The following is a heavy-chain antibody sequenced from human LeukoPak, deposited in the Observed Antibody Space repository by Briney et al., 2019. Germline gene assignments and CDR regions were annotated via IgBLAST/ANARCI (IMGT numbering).Heavy chain of an antibody. CDR2: INSGGST. CDR3: ARDPPLAGGWYYYYYMDV. CDR1: GFTVSSNY. D-gene: IGHD6-19*01. J-gene: IGHJ6*03. Sequence: GGSLRLSCAASGFTVSSNYMSWVRQAPGKGLEWVSVINSGGSTYYADSVKGRFTISRDNSKNTLYLQMNSLRAEDTAVYYCARDPPLAGGWYYYYYMDVWGKGTTVTVSS. V-gene: IGHV3-53*01.